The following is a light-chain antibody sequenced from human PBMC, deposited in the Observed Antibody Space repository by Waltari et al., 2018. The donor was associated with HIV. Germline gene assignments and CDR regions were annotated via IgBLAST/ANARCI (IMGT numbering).Light chain of an antibody. V-gene: IGLV3-19*01. J-gene: IGLJ1*01. Sequence: SSDLTQDPAVSVALGQTVRNTCKGDSLRRYYAHWYQQKPGPAPVVVMYGKDNRPSGIPDRFSGSSSGNTGSLTITGAQAEDEAVYYCDSRDTNDKHHVFGTGTKVTV. CDR1: SLRRYY. CDR3: DSRDTNDKHHV. CDR2: GKD.